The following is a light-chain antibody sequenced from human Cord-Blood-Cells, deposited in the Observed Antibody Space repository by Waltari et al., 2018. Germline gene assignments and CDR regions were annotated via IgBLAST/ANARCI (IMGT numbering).Light chain of an antibody. J-gene: IGLJ3*02. CDR2: RNN. Sequence: QSVLPQPPSASGPPGQRVTIPCSGSSSNIGSNYLYWYQQLPGTAPKLLIYRNNQRPSGVPDRFSGSKSGTSASLAISGLRSEDEADYYCAAWDDSLSGWVFGGGTKLTVL. CDR1: SSNIGSNY. V-gene: IGLV1-47*01. CDR3: AAWDDSLSGWV.